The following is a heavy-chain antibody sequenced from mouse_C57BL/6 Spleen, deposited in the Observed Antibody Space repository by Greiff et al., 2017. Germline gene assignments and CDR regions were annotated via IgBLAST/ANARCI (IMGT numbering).Heavy chain of an antibody. D-gene: IGHD4-1*01. CDR3: AKDACWDGTY. CDR2: SRNKANDYTT. J-gene: IGHJ3*01. CDR1: GLTFSDFY. Sequence: EVKLVESGGGLVQSGRSLRLSCATSGLTFSDFYMEWVRQAPGKGLEWIAASRNKANDYTTEYSASVKGRLIVSRDTSQSILYLQMNALRAEDTAIYYCAKDACWDGTYWGQGTLVTVSA. V-gene: IGHV7-1*01.